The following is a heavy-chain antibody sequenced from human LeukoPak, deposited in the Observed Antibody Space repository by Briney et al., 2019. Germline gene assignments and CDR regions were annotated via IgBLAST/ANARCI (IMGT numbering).Heavy chain of an antibody. D-gene: IGHD3-22*01. J-gene: IGHJ5*02. V-gene: IGHV3-23*01. CDR3: AKHDPRRVVITNWFDP. CDR1: GFTFSAYA. CDR2: ISGSGGIT. Sequence: GGSLRLSCAASGFTFSAYAISWVRQAPGKGLEWISAISGSGGITYYADSVKGRFTISRGNSKNTLYLQMNSLRAEDTAVYYCAKHDPRRVVITNWFDPWGQGTLVTVSS.